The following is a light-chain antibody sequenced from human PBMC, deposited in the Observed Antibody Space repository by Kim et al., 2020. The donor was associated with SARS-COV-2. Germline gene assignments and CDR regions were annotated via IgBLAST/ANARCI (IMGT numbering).Light chain of an antibody. Sequence: LSTGERAPLSCRASQSVSSSYLAWYQQKPGQAPRLLIYGASSRATGIPDRFSGSGSATHFTLTFSRLEPEDCAVYYCQQHGSSPYTFGQGTKLEI. CDR3: QQHGSSPYT. CDR2: GAS. V-gene: IGKV3-20*01. J-gene: IGKJ2*01. CDR1: QSVSSSY.